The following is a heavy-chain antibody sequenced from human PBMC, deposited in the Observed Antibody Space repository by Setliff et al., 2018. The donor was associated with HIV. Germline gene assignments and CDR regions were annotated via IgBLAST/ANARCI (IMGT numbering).Heavy chain of an antibody. Sequence: SETLSLTCTVSGDSASNSRYYWAWIRQPPGKGLEYIGSIHYDEKAYYNPSLKSRVTISVDTSKSQFSLKLNSVTAADTAVYYCARDQSDWFYWGQGTLVTVSS. CDR2: IHYDEKA. V-gene: IGHV4-39*07. J-gene: IGHJ4*02. D-gene: IGHD3-3*01. CDR3: ARDQSDWFY. CDR1: GDSASNSRYY.